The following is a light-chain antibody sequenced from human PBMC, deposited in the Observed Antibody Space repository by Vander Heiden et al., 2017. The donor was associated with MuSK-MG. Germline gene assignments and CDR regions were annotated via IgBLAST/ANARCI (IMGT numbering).Light chain of an antibody. Sequence: QSVLTQPPSASGTPAQPVTISGSASSASTGCHAVNWYQDTPGTAPKLLIFSNNQRPSGGVDRFSGAKSGTSAALAISGVQSEDEAADYCSAWDDSLNGWVFGGGTKLTVL. J-gene: IGLJ3*02. CDR2: SNN. CDR3: SAWDDSLNGWV. CDR1: SASTGCHA. V-gene: IGLV1-44*01.